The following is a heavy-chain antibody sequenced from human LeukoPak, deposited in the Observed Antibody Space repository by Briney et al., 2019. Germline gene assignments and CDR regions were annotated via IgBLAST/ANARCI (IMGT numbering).Heavy chain of an antibody. V-gene: IGHV3-30*18. CDR1: GFTFSSYG. Sequence: GGSLRLSCAASGFTFSSYGMHWVRQAPGKGLEWVAVISYDGSNKYYADSVKGRFTISRDNSKNTLYLQMNSLRAEDTAVHYCAKDLGPYYDILTGYYYDYWGQGTLVTVSS. CDR2: ISYDGSNK. CDR3: AKDLGPYYDILTGYYYDY. J-gene: IGHJ4*02. D-gene: IGHD3-9*01.